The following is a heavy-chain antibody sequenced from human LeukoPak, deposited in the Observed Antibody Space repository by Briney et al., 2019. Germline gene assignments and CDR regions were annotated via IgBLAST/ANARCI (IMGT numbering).Heavy chain of an antibody. D-gene: IGHD2-2*01. V-gene: IGHV4-4*09. CDR1: GSISGYY. CDR2: IYTSGST. J-gene: IGHJ3*02. Sequence: SETLSLTCTVLGSISGYYWSWIRQPPGKGLEWIGYIYTSGSTNYNPSLESRVTISVDTSKNQFSLDLRSVTAADTAVYYCARQKCTSTSCLTKNAFDIWGQGTMVTVSS. CDR3: ARQKCTSTSCLTKNAFDI.